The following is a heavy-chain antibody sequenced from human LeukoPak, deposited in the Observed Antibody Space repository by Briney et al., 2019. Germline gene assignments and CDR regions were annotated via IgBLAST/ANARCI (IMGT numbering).Heavy chain of an antibody. Sequence: GGSLRLSCAVSGFTFSSYGMHWVRQAPGKGLEWMAVISYDGTNKYYADSVKGRFTISRDNSKNTLYLQMNSLRAEDTAVYYCAKDLNYDFWSGLGNWGQGTLVSVSS. D-gene: IGHD3-3*01. CDR3: AKDLNYDFWSGLGN. J-gene: IGHJ4*02. V-gene: IGHV3-30*18. CDR2: ISYDGTNK. CDR1: GFTFSSYG.